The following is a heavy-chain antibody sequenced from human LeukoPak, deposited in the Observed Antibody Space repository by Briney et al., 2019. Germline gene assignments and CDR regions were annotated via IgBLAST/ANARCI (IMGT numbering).Heavy chain of an antibody. J-gene: IGHJ4*02. CDR2: ISSSGSTI. Sequence: GGSLRLSCAASGFTFSSYEMNWVRQAPGKGLEWVSYISSSGSTIYYADSVKGRFTISRDNAKSSLYLQMNSLRAEDTAVYYCARDGVAELMSALDYWGQGILVTVSS. D-gene: IGHD1-26*01. CDR3: ARDGVAELMSALDY. CDR1: GFTFSSYE. V-gene: IGHV3-48*03.